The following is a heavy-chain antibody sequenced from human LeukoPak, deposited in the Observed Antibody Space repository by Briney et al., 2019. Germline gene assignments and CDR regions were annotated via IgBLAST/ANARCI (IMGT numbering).Heavy chain of an antibody. Sequence: SGGSLRLSCEASGFSFRSYSLNWVRQAPGKGLQWVSYISGSSDRIFYADSVKGRFTISRDNAKNSVYLQMNSLRVEDTAVYYCARSRRGSYNYWGQGTLVTVSS. D-gene: IGHD1-26*01. J-gene: IGHJ4*02. V-gene: IGHV3-48*01. CDR2: ISGSSDRI. CDR1: GFSFRSYS. CDR3: ARSRRGSYNY.